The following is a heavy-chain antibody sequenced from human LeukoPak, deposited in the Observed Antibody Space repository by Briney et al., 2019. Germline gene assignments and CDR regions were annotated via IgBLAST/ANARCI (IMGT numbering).Heavy chain of an antibody. CDR2: INHSGST. D-gene: IGHD1-7*01. CDR1: GGSFSGYY. V-gene: IGHV4-34*01. J-gene: IGHJ4*02. Sequence: PSETLSLTCAVYGGSFSGYYWSWIRQPPGKGLEWIGEINHSGSTNFNPSLKSRVTISVDTSKNQFSLKLSSVTAADTAVYYCARHLNWNYIDYWGQGTLVTVSS. CDR3: ARHLNWNYIDY.